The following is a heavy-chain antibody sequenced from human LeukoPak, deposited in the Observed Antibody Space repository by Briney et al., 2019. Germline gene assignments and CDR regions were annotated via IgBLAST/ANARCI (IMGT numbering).Heavy chain of an antibody. CDR3: ARDRGGALRRWQQYNWFDP. D-gene: IGHD5-24*01. V-gene: IGHV3-30*04. Sequence: GGSLRLSCAASGFTFSSYAMHWVRQAPGKGLEWVAVISYDGSNKYYADSVKGRFTISRDNSKNTLYLQMNSLRAEDTAVYYCARDRGGALRRWQQYNWFDPWGQGTLVTVSS. CDR2: ISYDGSNK. J-gene: IGHJ5*02. CDR1: GFTFSSYA.